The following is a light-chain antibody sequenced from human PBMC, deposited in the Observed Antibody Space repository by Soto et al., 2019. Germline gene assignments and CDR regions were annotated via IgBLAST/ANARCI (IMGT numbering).Light chain of an antibody. V-gene: IGLV2-14*03. CDR1: HNDIGTYDY. Sequence: QSVLTQPTSVSGSPGQSITISCTGNHNDIGTYDYVSWYQQHPGRAPRLLIYGVTTRPSGISDRFSASKSGLTASLTISGLQPEDEAYYYCSSFTSTPIYVFGPGTKVTVL. CDR3: SSFTSTPIYV. J-gene: IGLJ1*01. CDR2: GVT.